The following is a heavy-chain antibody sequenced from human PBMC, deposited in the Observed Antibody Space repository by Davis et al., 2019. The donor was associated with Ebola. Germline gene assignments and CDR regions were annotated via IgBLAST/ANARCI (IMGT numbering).Heavy chain of an antibody. CDR3: ARDSGIFGDYYFDS. CDR1: RFTFSDYA. J-gene: IGHJ4*02. CDR2: VNSPSNYI. D-gene: IGHD3-10*02. Sequence: GESLKISCAASRFTFSDYAMSWVRQAPGKGLEWVSSVNSPSNYIYYADSVKGRFTISRDNAKNSVYLQMNSLRAEDTAVYYCARDSGIFGDYYFDSWGQGTLVTVSS. V-gene: IGHV3-21*01.